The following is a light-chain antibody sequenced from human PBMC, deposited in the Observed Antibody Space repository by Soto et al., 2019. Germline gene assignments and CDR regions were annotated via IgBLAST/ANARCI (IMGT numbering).Light chain of an antibody. J-gene: IGLJ1*01. CDR3: CSDAGDTTFFV. CDR2: EVN. CDR1: SSDVGSYYP. Sequence: QSVLTQPASMSGSPGQSITISCPGTSSDVGSYYPVSWFQQHPGKAPKLIIYEVNKRPSGVSDRFSGSKSGNTASLTISGLQAADEAEYYCCSDAGDTTFFVFVTVTKVTV. V-gene: IGLV2-23*02.